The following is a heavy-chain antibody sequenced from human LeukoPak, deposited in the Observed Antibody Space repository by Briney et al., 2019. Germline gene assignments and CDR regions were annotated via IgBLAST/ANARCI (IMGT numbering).Heavy chain of an antibody. CDR3: AKEGPEGGFDP. Sequence: GGSLRLSCAASGFTFSSYGMHWVRQAPGKGLEGVAVISYDGSNKYYADSVKGRFTISRDNSKNTLYLQMNSLRAEGTAVYYCAKEGPEGGFDPWGQGTLVTVSS. CDR2: ISYDGSNK. D-gene: IGHD3-16*01. V-gene: IGHV3-30*18. CDR1: GFTFSSYG. J-gene: IGHJ5*02.